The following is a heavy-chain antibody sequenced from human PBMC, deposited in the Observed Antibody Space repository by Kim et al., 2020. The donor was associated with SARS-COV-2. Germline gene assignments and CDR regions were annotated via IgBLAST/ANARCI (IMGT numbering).Heavy chain of an antibody. D-gene: IGHD3-10*01. J-gene: IGHJ5*02. CDR3: AKEPSGSGSYYNH. Sequence: YADSVKGRCTISRDNSKNTLYLQMNSLRAEYTAVYYCAKEPSGSGSYYNHWGQGTLVTVSS. V-gene: IGHV3-23*01.